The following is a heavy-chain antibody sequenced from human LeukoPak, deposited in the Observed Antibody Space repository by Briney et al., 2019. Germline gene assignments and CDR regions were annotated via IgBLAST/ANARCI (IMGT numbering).Heavy chain of an antibody. CDR2: ISSSSSTI. V-gene: IGHV3-48*02. CDR1: GFTFSSYS. J-gene: IGHJ4*02. D-gene: IGHD2-15*01. CDR3: ARGWGCTGGSCYYDY. Sequence: GGSLRLSCAASGFTFSSYSLNWVRQAPGKGLEWVSYISSSSSTIYYAVSVKGRFTISRDNAKNSLFLQMNSLTDEDTAVYYCARGWGCTGGSCYYDYWGQETLVTVSS.